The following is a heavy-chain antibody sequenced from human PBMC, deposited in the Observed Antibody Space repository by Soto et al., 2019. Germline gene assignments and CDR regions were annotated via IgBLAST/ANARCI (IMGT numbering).Heavy chain of an antibody. Sequence: QVHLIQSGAEVKRPGASGRLSCKAAGYNFNDYLLHWVRLAPGQGLEWIGLIDPSSGATSYTEQFRERVTRTRDTSAPTVYMDLSSLRSDDTAVYFCVRELSGGYFDYWGQGALLSVS. V-gene: IGHV1-46*02. CDR3: VRELSGGYFDY. CDR1: GYNFNDYL. CDR2: IDPSSGAT. J-gene: IGHJ4*02. D-gene: IGHD3-10*01.